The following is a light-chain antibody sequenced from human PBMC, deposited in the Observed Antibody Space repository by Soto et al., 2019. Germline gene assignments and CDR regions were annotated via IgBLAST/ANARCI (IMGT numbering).Light chain of an antibody. CDR3: QQYDNLPPP. J-gene: IGKJ4*01. Sequence: DIQMTQSPSSLSASVGNTVDTTFQASQDISNYLNWYQQKPGKAPKLLIYDASNLETGVPSRFSGSGSGTDFTFTISSLPPEDIATYYCQQYDNLPPPFGVGTKVDSK. V-gene: IGKV1-33*01. CDR2: DAS. CDR1: QDISNY.